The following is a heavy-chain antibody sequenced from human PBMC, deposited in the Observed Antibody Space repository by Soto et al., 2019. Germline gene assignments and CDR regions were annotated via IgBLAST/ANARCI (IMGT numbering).Heavy chain of an antibody. CDR3: ARAGRVFNWFDP. CDR1: GGSISSYY. Sequence: SETLSLTCTVSGGSISSYYWSWIRQPPGKGLEWIGYIDYSGSTNYNPSLKSRVTISVDTSKNQFSLKLSYVTAADTAVYYCARAGRVFNWFDPWGQGTPVTVSS. CDR2: IDYSGST. J-gene: IGHJ5*02. D-gene: IGHD6-6*01. V-gene: IGHV4-59*01.